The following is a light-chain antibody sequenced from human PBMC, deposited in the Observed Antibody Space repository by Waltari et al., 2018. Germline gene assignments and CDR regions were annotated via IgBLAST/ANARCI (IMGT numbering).Light chain of an antibody. CDR2: EVS. Sequence: QSALTQPASVSGSPGQSITISCTGTSSDVGGYNYVSWYQHHPGKAPKLIIYEVSNRPSGVSNLFSGAKSGNTASLTISGLQAEDEADYYCSSYAGSSTSVFGGGTKLTVL. J-gene: IGLJ3*02. CDR3: SSYAGSSTSV. CDR1: SSDVGGYNY. V-gene: IGLV2-14*01.